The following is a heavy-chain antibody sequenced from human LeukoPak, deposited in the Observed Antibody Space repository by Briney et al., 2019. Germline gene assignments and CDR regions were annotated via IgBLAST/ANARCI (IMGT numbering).Heavy chain of an antibody. D-gene: IGHD6-25*01. V-gene: IGHV1-2*02. J-gene: IGHJ4*02. Sequence: ASVRVSCKGSGYTFTDYYIHWVRQAPGQGLEWMGWINPNSGGTNYAQKFQGRVTMTRDTSISTGYMELSRLRFDDTAVYYCAINKAAKSLDYWGQGTLVTVSS. CDR1: GYTFTDYY. CDR3: AINKAAKSLDY. CDR2: INPNSGGT.